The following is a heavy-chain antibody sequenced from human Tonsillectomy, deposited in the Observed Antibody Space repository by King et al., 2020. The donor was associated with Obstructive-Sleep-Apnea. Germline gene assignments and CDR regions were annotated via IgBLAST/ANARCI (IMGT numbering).Heavy chain of an antibody. CDR1: VGSISGSSYY. J-gene: IGHJ5*02. Sequence: QLQESGPGLVKPSETLSLTCTVSVGSISGSSYYWGWIRQPPGKGLEWIASIYDNGRTYYSPSLNNRVSLSVDTSRNQFSLKLNSLTAADTAVYYCAPEAGTTGARFFDPWGQGTLVTVSS. D-gene: IGHD1-1*01. V-gene: IGHV4-39*01. CDR3: APEAGTTGARFFDP. CDR2: IYDNGRT.